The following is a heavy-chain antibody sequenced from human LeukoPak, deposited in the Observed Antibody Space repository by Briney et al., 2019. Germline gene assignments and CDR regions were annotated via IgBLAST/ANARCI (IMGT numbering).Heavy chain of an antibody. CDR3: ARGWYSSPYYYYGMDV. V-gene: IGHV3-64*01. Sequence: PGGSLRLSCAAAGLTFSSYAMHWVRQAPGQGLEYVSAISSNGGSTYYANSVKGRFTISRDNSKNTLYLQMGSLRAEDMAVYYCARGWYSSPYYYYGMDVWGQGTTVTVSS. D-gene: IGHD6-13*01. CDR2: ISSNGGST. J-gene: IGHJ6*02. CDR1: GLTFSSYA.